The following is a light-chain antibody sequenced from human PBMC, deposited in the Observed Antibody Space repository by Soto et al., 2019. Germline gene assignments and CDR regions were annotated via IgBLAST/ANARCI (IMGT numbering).Light chain of an antibody. J-gene: IGKJ5*01. V-gene: IGKV1-39*01. CDR2: GAS. CDR3: HQSHSAPVT. CDR1: QSITNY. Sequence: DIQMTQSPSSLSASVGDRFTITCRASQSITNYLNWYHQRPGKAPKVLIYGASSLRTGVPSRFSGSGSGTEFTLTISSLQPEDFATYYCHQSHSAPVTFGQGTRLEIK.